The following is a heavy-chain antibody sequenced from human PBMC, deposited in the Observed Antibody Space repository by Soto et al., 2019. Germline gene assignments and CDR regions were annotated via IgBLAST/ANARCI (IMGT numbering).Heavy chain of an antibody. CDR2: IYHSGST. CDR3: ARDRYDFWSDPRYGMDV. V-gene: IGHV4-4*02. D-gene: IGHD3-3*01. CDR1: GGSISSSNW. Sequence: SETLSLTCAVSGGSISSSNWWSWVRQPPGKGLEWIGEIYHSGSTNYNPSLKSRVTISVDKSKNQFSLKLSSVTAADTAVYYCARDRYDFWSDPRYGMDVWGQGTTVTV. J-gene: IGHJ6*02.